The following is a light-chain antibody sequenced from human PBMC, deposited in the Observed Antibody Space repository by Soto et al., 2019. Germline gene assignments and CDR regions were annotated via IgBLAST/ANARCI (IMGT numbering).Light chain of an antibody. CDR2: RGS. CDR3: QQFNIYPYT. J-gene: IGKJ2*01. Sequence: DIQMTQSPSTLSASVGDTVTITCRASQSIGNWMAWYQQTPGKAPNLLLYRGSSLQSGVPSRFSGSGSGTEFTLTIVGLQPDDFAVYYCQQFNIYPYTFGGGTKLEIK. CDR1: QSIGNW. V-gene: IGKV1-5*03.